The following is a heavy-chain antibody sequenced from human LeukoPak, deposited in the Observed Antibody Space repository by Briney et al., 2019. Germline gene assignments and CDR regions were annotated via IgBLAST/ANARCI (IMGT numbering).Heavy chain of an antibody. Sequence: GESLRLSCAASGFTFSSYTMNWVRQAPGKGLEWVSSISTGSNYIYYADPVKGRFTISRDNAKNSLYLQMNSLRAEDTAVYSCARGQNSFDIWGQGTMVTVSS. D-gene: IGHD2/OR15-2a*01. CDR1: GFTFSSYT. J-gene: IGHJ3*02. CDR3: ARGQNSFDI. V-gene: IGHV3-21*01. CDR2: ISTGSNYI.